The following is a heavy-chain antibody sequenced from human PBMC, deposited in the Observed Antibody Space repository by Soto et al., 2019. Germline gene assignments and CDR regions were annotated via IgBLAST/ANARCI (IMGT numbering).Heavy chain of an antibody. D-gene: IGHD2-15*01. CDR1: TGSITSGDYS. CDR3: ACVLVGATLQTGSDH. Sequence: QLLESGPGLVKAPGTLPLTCTVSTGSITSGDYSWGWILQPPGKGLEFIGSMHSSGGTYYSTSLKCRVSVSMVTSKSQLSLKVASVTTACTAVYFCACVLVGATLQTGSDHWGQGTLGTVS. CDR2: MHSSGGT. J-gene: IGHJ4*02. V-gene: IGHV4-39*01.